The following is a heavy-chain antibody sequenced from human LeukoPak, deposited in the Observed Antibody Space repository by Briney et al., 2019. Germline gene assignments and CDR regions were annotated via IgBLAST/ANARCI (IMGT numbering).Heavy chain of an antibody. V-gene: IGHV1-8*01. J-gene: IGHJ5*02. Sequence: ASVKVSCKASGYAFTSYDINWVRQATGQGLEWMGWMNPNSGNTGYAQKFQGRVTMTRNTSISTAYMELSSLRSEDTAVYYCARVGSSGWYENWFDPWGQGTLVTVSS. D-gene: IGHD6-19*01. CDR1: GYAFTSYD. CDR3: ARVGSSGWYENWFDP. CDR2: MNPNSGNT.